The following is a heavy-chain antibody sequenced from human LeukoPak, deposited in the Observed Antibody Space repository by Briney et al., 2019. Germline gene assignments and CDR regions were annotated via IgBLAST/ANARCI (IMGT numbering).Heavy chain of an antibody. V-gene: IGHV3-7*04. CDR3: ARGVPAAIYYYYYMDV. Sequence: GGSLRLSCAASGFTFSSYWMSWVRQAPGKGLEWVANIKQDGSEKYYVDSVKGRFTISRDNAKNSLYLQMNSLRAEDTAVYYCARGVPAAIYYYYYMDVWGKGTTVTVSS. D-gene: IGHD2-2*01. CDR2: IKQDGSEK. CDR1: GFTFSSYW. J-gene: IGHJ6*03.